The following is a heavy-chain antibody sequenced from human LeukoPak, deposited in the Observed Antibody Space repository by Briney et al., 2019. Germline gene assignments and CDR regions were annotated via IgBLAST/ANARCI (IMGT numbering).Heavy chain of an antibody. V-gene: IGHV1-2*02. D-gene: IGHD5-18*01. CDR1: GYTVTGHY. Sequence: ASVKVSCKASGYTVTGHYLHWVRQAPGQGLEWMGWINPNSGVTNHAQKFQGRVTMTRDTSINTAYMELHSLTSDDTAIYYCAKDAYSGFSSSYNMDSWGQGTLVAVSS. J-gene: IGHJ4*02. CDR3: AKDAYSGFSSSYNMDS. CDR2: INPNSGVT.